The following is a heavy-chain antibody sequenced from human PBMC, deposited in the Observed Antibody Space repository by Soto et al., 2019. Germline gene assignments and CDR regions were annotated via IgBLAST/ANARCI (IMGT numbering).Heavy chain of an antibody. J-gene: IGHJ4*02. D-gene: IGHD2-21*02. CDR3: ARGTEAYCGGDCYPPFDY. CDR1: GYTFTKYA. CDR2: INAGNGNT. Sequence: ASVKVSCKASGYTFTKYAMHWVRQAPGQGLEWMGWINAGNGNTKYSQKFQGRVTITRDTSASTAYMELSSLRSEDTAVYYCARGTEAYCGGDCYPPFDYWGQGTLVTVSS. V-gene: IGHV1-3*01.